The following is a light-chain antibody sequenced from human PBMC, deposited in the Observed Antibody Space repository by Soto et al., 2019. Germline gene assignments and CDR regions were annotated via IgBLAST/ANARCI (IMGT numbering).Light chain of an antibody. CDR2: ERT. V-gene: IGLV2-14*02. J-gene: IGLJ1*01. CDR1: SRDFGTYNL. CDR3: CSFTSSNTHV. Sequence: QSALTQPASGSGSPGQSITISRTGTSRDFGTYNLVSWYQHHPGKVPKLIIYERTKRPSGISDSFSGSTSGNTASLTISGLQAEDEATYYCCSFTSSNTHVFGTGTKVTVL.